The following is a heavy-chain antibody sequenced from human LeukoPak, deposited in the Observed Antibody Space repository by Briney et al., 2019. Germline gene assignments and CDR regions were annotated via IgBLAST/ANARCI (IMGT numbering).Heavy chain of an antibody. V-gene: IGHV4-4*02. D-gene: IGHD3-9*01. CDR3: ARGYYDILTGYYTPVGFDY. Sequence: PSETLSLTCAVSGGSISSSNWWSWVRQPPGKGLEWIGEIYHSGSTNYNPSLKSRVTISVDKPKNQFSLKLSSVTAADTAVYYCARGYYDILTGYYTPVGFDYWGQGTLVTVSS. CDR2: IYHSGST. CDR1: GGSISSSNW. J-gene: IGHJ4*02.